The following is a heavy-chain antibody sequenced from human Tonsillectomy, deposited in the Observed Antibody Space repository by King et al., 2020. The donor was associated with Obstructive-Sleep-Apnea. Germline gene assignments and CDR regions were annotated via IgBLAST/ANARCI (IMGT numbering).Heavy chain of an antibody. CDR3: ARLVAVAAPFDY. V-gene: IGHV5-51*01. J-gene: IGHJ4*02. Sequence: QLVQSGAEVKKPGESLKISCKGSGYRFSNFLIGWVRQMPGKGLEWMGLIYPGDSETRYGPSFQDQFTISADKSISTAYLQWNSLQASDTAMYYCARLVAVAAPFDYWGQGTLVAVSS. CDR1: GYRFSNFL. CDR2: IYPGDSET. D-gene: IGHD2-15*01.